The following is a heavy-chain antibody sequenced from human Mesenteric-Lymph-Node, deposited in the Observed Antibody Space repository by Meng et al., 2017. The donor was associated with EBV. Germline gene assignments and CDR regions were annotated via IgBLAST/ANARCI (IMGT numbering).Heavy chain of an antibody. J-gene: IGHJ4*02. CDR3: ARSDSSSWSDFDY. CDR2: INPNSGGT. D-gene: IGHD6-13*01. V-gene: IGHV1-2*06. CDR1: GYTFTGYY. Sequence: VQLGDAVAEVKTTGAAGEDSLKASGYTFTGYYMTWGRQAPGQGLEWMGRINPNSGGTNYAQKFQGRVTMTRDTSISTAYMELSRLRSDDTAVYYCARSDSSSWSDFDYWGQGTLVTVSS.